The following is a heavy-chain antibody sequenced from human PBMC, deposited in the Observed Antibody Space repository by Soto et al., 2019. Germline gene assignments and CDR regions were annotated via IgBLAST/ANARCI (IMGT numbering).Heavy chain of an antibody. CDR1: GGSISSSNW. V-gene: IGHV4-4*02. D-gene: IGHD3-3*01. J-gene: IGHJ6*02. CDR2: IYHSGST. Sequence: SETLSLTCAVSGGSISSSNWWSWVRQPPGKGLEWIGEIYHSGSTNYNPSLKSRVTISVDKSKNQFSLKLSSVTAADTAVYYCARDGRGGTYYDFWSGYYGMDVWGQGTTVTVSS. CDR3: ARDGRGGTYYDFWSGYYGMDV.